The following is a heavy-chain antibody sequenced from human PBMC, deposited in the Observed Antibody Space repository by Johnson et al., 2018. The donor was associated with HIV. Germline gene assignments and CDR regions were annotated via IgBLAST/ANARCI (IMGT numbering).Heavy chain of an antibody. V-gene: IGHV3-30*02. CDR3: AKEERHAFDI. CDR1: GFTFSDYY. J-gene: IGHJ3*02. CDR2: IWYDGSNK. Sequence: QVQLVESGGGLIQVGGSLRLSCAASGFTFSDYYMSWIRQAPGKGLEWVAVIWYDGSNKYYADSVKGRFTISRDNSKNTLYLQMNSLRAEDTAVYYCAKEERHAFDIWGQGTMVTVSS.